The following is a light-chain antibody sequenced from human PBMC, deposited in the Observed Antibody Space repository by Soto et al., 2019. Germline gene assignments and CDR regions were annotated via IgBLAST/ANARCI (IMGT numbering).Light chain of an antibody. CDR2: EVS. V-gene: IGLV2-14*01. Sequence: QSALTQPASVSWSPGQSITISCTGTSGDVGGYNYVCWYQQRPGKAPKLMIYEVSNRPSGVSRRFSGSKSGNTASLTISGLQTEDEADYYCSSYTGGSTLYVFGTGTKVTVL. J-gene: IGLJ1*01. CDR3: SSYTGGSTLYV. CDR1: SGDVGGYNY.